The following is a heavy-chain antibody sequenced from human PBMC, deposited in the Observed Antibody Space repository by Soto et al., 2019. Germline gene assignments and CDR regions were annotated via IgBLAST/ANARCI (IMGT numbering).Heavy chain of an antibody. CDR3: ARGLTAMVRGPDY. CDR2: IYYSGST. V-gene: IGHV4-30-4*01. CDR1: GGSISSGDYY. J-gene: IGHJ4*02. D-gene: IGHD3-10*01. Sequence: PSETLSLTCTVSGGSISSGDYYWSWIRQPPGKGLEWIGYIYYSGSTYYNPSLKGRVTISVDTSKNQFSLKLSSVTAADTAVYYCARGLTAMVRGPDYWGQGTLVTVSS.